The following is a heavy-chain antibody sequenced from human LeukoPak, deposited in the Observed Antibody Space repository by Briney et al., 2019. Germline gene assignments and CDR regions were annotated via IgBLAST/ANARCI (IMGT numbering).Heavy chain of an antibody. Sequence: ASVKVSCKASGGTFSSYAISWVRQAPGQGLEWMGRIIPILGIANYAQKFQGRVTITADKSTSTAYMELSSLRSEDTAVYYCAREGIGYVAAAGPDAFDIWGQGTMVTVSS. V-gene: IGHV1-69*04. D-gene: IGHD6-13*01. CDR1: GGTFSSYA. CDR2: IIPILGIA. J-gene: IGHJ3*02. CDR3: AREGIGYVAAAGPDAFDI.